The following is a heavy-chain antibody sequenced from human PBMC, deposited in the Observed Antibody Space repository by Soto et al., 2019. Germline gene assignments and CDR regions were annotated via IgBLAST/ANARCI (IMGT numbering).Heavy chain of an antibody. Sequence: GGSLILSCAPCRSTFRSYGMHWVRQAQGKGLECVAAISYDGSNKNYVGAVKGRFTIARDSAENALYLQMNSLRAEDAAVYYWARAPSGTGTNYFDYCGQGTLVTVAS. D-gene: IGHD1-1*01. V-gene: IGHV3-30*03. CDR1: RSTFRSYG. CDR2: ISYDGSNK. CDR3: ARAPSGTGTNYFDY. J-gene: IGHJ4*02.